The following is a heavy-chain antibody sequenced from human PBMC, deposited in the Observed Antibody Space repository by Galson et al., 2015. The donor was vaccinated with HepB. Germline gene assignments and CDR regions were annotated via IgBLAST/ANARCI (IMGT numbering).Heavy chain of an antibody. CDR1: GGSISSGGYY. Sequence: TLSLTCTVSGGSISSGGYYWSWIRQHPGKGLEWIGYIYYSGSTYYNPSLKSRVTISVDTSKNQFSLKLSSVTAADTAVYYCARDLRVVWDSSGYYYYYGMDVWGQGTTATVSS. J-gene: IGHJ6*02. CDR3: ARDLRVVWDSSGYYYYYGMDV. V-gene: IGHV4-31*03. D-gene: IGHD3-22*01. CDR2: IYYSGST.